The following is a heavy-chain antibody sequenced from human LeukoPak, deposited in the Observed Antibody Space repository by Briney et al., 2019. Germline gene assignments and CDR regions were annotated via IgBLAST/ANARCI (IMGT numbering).Heavy chain of an antibody. CDR1: GFTFSSYW. D-gene: IGHD4-23*01. J-gene: IGHJ4*02. Sequence: GGSLRLSCAASGFTFSSYWMNWVRQAPGKGLEWVANIKQDGSEKYYVDSVKGRFTISRDNAKNSLYLQMNSLRAEDTAVYYWARDFGGNSPPRYWGQGTLVTVSS. CDR2: IKQDGSEK. V-gene: IGHV3-7*01. CDR3: ARDFGGNSPPRY.